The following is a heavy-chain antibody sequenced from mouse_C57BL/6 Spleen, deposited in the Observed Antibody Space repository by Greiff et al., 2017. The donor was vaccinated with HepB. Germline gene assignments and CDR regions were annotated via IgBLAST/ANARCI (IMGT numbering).Heavy chain of an antibody. V-gene: IGHV1-26*01. J-gene: IGHJ3*01. CDR1: GYTFTDYY. CDR3: VPDGGFAY. Sequence: EVQLQQSGPELVKPGASVKISCKASGYTFTDYYMNWVKQSHGKSLEWIGDINPNNGGTSYNQKFKGKATLTVDKSSSTAYMELRSLTSEDSAVYYCVPDGGFAYWGQGTLVTVSA. CDR2: INPNNGGT.